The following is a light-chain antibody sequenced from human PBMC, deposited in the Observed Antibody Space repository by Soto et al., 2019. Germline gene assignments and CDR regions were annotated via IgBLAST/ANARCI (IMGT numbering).Light chain of an antibody. CDR1: QSVGRS. J-gene: IGKJ5*01. V-gene: IGKV3-11*01. Sequence: EIVLTQSPATLSVSPGERATLSCRASQSVGRSLVWYQQRPGQAPRLLIHDASHRAAGIPARFSGSGFGTDFTLTISSLEPEDAAVYYCQQRSNWPPITFGQGTRLEIK. CDR2: DAS. CDR3: QQRSNWPPIT.